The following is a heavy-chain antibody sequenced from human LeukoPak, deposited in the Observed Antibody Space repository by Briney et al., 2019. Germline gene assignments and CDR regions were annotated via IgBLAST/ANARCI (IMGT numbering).Heavy chain of an antibody. CDR1: GGSISSGGYS. D-gene: IGHD3-10*01. Sequence: PSETLSLTCAVSGGSISSGGYSWSWIRQPPGKGLEWIGYIYHSGSTYYNPSLKSRVTIPVDRSKNQFSLKLSSVTAADTAVYYCARAPGPSYYYGMDVWGQGTTVTVSS. CDR3: ARAPGPSYYYGMDV. CDR2: IYHSGST. J-gene: IGHJ6*02. V-gene: IGHV4-30-2*01.